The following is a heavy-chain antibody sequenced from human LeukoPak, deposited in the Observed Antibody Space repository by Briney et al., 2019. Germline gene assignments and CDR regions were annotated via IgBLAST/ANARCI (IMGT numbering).Heavy chain of an antibody. J-gene: IGHJ4*02. V-gene: IGHV3-21*01. Sequence: GGSLRLSCAASGFTFSDYYMNWVRQAPGKGLEWVSSISSSSSYIYYADSVKGRFTISRDNAKNSLYLQMNSLRAEDTAVYYCARDALRWLRGEYYFDYWGQGTLVTVSS. CDR3: ARDALRWLRGEYYFDY. CDR1: GFTFSDYY. CDR2: ISSSSSYI. D-gene: IGHD5-12*01.